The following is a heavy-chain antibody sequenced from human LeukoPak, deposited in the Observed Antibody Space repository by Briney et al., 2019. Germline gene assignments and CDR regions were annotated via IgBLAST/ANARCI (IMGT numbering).Heavy chain of an antibody. CDR2: ISYDGSNK. CDR3: ARETGPLQPFIDY. Sequence: GRSLRLSCAASGFTFSSYAMHWVRQAPGKGLEWVAVISYDGSNKYYADSVKGRFTTSRDNSKNTLYLQMNSLRAEDTAVYYCARETGPLQPFIDYWGQGTLVTVSS. D-gene: IGHD1-14*01. V-gene: IGHV3-30*04. CDR1: GFTFSSYA. J-gene: IGHJ4*02.